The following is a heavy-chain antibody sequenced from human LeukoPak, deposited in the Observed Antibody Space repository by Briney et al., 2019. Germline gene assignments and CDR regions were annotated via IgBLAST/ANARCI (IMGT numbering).Heavy chain of an antibody. D-gene: IGHD6-13*01. V-gene: IGHV1-2*02. J-gene: IGHJ3*02. CDR1: GYTFTAYY. Sequence: GASVKVSCKASGYTFTAYYMHWVRQAPGQGLEWMGWINPHSGGTNYAQKFQGRVTMTRDTSISTAYMELSRLRSDDTAVYYCARVRIAGAPDAFNIWGQGTMVTVSS. CDR2: INPHSGGT. CDR3: ARVRIAGAPDAFNI.